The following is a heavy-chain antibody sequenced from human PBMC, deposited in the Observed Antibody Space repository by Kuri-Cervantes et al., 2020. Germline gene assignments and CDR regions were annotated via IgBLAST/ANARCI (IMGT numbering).Heavy chain of an antibody. J-gene: IGHJ4*02. CDR1: GYTFTGYY. CDR2: INPNSGGT. Sequence: ASVKVSCKASGYTFTGYYMHWVRQAPGQGLEWMGWINPNSGGTNYAQKFQGWVTMTRDTSISTAYMELSRLRSEDTAVYYCARGNGGYGDYVHFDYWGQGTLVTVSS. D-gene: IGHD4-17*01. CDR3: ARGNGGYGDYVHFDY. V-gene: IGHV1-2*04.